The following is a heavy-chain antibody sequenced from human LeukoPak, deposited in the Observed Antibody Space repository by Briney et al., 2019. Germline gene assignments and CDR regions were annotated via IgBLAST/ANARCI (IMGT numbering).Heavy chain of an antibody. D-gene: IGHD6-19*01. CDR1: GFTFKNYA. Sequence: GGSLRLSCTTSGFTFKNYAMTWVRQAPGKGLEWVSAIYPHGDPHYADSVKGRFTISRDNSKNSLYMQMETLRAEDTALYYCARAKLEPAGTGAFDIWGPGPVVTVSS. V-gene: IGHV3-23*01. J-gene: IGHJ3*02. CDR2: IYPHGDP. CDR3: ARAKLEPAGTGAFDI.